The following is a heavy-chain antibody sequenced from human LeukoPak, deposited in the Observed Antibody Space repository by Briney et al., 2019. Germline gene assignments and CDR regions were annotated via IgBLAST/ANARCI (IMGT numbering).Heavy chain of an antibody. Sequence: GGSLRLSCAASGFTFSSYAMHWVRQAPGKGLEWVAVISYDGSNKYYADSVKGRFTISRDNSKNTLYLQMNSLRAEDTAVYYCAKDRVDTAMVGYYFDYWGQGTLVTVSS. CDR1: GFTFSSYA. V-gene: IGHV3-30-3*01. J-gene: IGHJ4*02. CDR2: ISYDGSNK. CDR3: AKDRVDTAMVGYYFDY. D-gene: IGHD5-18*01.